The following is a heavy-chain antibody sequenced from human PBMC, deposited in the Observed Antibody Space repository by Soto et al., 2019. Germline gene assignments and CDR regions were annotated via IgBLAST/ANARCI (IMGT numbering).Heavy chain of an antibody. J-gene: IGHJ4*02. CDR2: MYYSGST. V-gene: IGHV4-39*01. D-gene: IGHD4-17*01. CDR3: ARQFSVYGDYGRYFDF. Sequence: PSETLSLICTVSGGSISSSGYYWGWIRQPPGKGLEWIGTMYYSGSTYYNPSLKSRVTISVDTSKNQFSLKLSSVTAADTAVYYCARQFSVYGDYGRYFDFWGQGTLVTVSS. CDR1: GGSISSSGYY.